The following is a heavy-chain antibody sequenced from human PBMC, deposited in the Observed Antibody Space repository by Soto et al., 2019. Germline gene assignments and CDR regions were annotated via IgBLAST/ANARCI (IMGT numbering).Heavy chain of an antibody. J-gene: IGHJ4*02. V-gene: IGHV3-30*18. CDR2: ISYDGSNK. Sequence: VGSLRLSCAASGFTFSSYGMHWVRQAPGKGLEWVAVISYDGSNKYYADSVKGRFTISRDNSKNTLYLQMNSLRAEDTAVYYCAKDLSITMIVVAPLGYWGQGTLVTVSS. D-gene: IGHD3-22*01. CDR1: GFTFSSYG. CDR3: AKDLSITMIVVAPLGY.